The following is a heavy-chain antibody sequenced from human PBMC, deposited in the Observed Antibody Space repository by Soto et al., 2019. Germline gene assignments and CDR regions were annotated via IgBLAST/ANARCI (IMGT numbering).Heavy chain of an antibody. J-gene: IGHJ4*02. CDR3: AREGPNYYDSSGYYYGSGGFDY. Sequence: QVQLVESGGGVVQPGRSLRLSCAASGFTFSSYAIHWVRQAPGKGLEWVAVISYDGINKYYADSVKGRFTISRDNSKNTRYLQMNSLRAEDTAVYYCAREGPNYYDSSGYYYGSGGFDYWGQGTLVTVSS. D-gene: IGHD3-22*01. CDR1: GFTFSSYA. V-gene: IGHV3-30-3*01. CDR2: ISYDGINK.